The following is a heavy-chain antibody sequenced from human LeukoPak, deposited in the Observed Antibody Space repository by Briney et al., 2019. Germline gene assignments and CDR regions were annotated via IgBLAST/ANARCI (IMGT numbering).Heavy chain of an antibody. CDR1: GGSFSGYY. D-gene: IGHD6-13*01. V-gene: IGHV4-34*01. J-gene: IGHJ4*02. CDR2: INHSGST. CDR3: ARGFSSSWYAY. Sequence: SETLSLTCAVYGGSFSGYYWSWIRQPPGKGLEWIGEINHSGSTDCNPSLKSRVTISVDTSKNQFSLKLSSVTAADTAVYYCARGFSSSWYAYWGQGTLVTVSS.